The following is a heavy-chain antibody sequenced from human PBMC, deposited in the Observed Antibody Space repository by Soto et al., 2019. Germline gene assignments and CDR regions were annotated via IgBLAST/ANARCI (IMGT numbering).Heavy chain of an antibody. V-gene: IGHV3-33*06. Sequence: QVQLGESGGGVVQPGTSLRLSCATSGFTFSSYGMYWVRQAPGKGLEWVAVIWYEGANEYYADSVKGRFTISRDNSKNTLYLQMNSLRAEDTAIYYCAKDVGNSWSYYFDFWGQGTLVTVSS. CDR1: GFTFSSYG. CDR3: AKDVGNSWSYYFDF. D-gene: IGHD6-13*01. CDR2: IWYEGANE. J-gene: IGHJ4*02.